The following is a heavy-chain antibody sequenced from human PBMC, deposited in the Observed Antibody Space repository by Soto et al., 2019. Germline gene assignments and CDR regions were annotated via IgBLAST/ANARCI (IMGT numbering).Heavy chain of an antibody. CDR1: GGSISSGGYY. CDR3: ARDFTDSSGPTLGMAV. CDR2: IYYSGST. D-gene: IGHD6-19*01. Sequence: QVQLQESGPGLVKPSQTLSLTCTVSGGSISSGGYYWSWIRQHPGKGLEWIGYIYYSGSTYYNPSLKGRVTISVDTSKNQFSLKLSSVTAADTAVYYCARDFTDSSGPTLGMAVWGHGTTVTVSS. J-gene: IGHJ6*02. V-gene: IGHV4-31*03.